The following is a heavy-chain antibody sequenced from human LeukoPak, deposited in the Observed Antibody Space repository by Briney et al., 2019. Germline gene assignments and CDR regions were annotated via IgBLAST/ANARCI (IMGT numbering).Heavy chain of an antibody. J-gene: IGHJ4*02. CDR3: AKDFVVVPGNVNYFDY. CDR2: INPNNGGT. V-gene: IGHV1-2*02. CDR1: GYTFTGYY. Sequence: ASVKVSCKASGYTFTGYYMHWVRQAPGQGLEWMGWINPNNGGTNYAQKFQGRVTMTRDTSISTAYMELSRLRSDDTAVYYCAKDFVVVPGNVNYFDYWGQGTLVTVSS. D-gene: IGHD2-21*02.